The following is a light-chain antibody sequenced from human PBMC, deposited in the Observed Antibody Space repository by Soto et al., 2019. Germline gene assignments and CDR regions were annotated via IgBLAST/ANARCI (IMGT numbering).Light chain of an antibody. CDR1: NSNTGAGYD. CDR2: GNY. CDR3: QSYDTSLNDWV. J-gene: IGLJ3*02. V-gene: IGLV1-40*01. Sequence: QSVLTQPPSVSGAPGQRVTISCTGSNSNTGAGYDVHWYQQFPGMAPKLLIFGNYERTSGVPDRFSGSKSGASASLAISGLQTEDEADYYCQSYDTSLNDWVFGGGTKVTVL.